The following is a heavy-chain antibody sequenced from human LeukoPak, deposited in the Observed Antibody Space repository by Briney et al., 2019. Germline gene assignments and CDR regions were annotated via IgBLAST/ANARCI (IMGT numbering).Heavy chain of an antibody. D-gene: IGHD6-13*01. CDR2: INPNSGGT. CDR1: GYTFTGYY. J-gene: IGHJ6*02. CDR3: AREPPRIAAAANYYYYGRDV. Sequence: ASVKVSCKASGYTFTGYYMHWVRQAPGQGLEWMGWINPNSGGTNYAQKFQGRVTMTRDTSISTAYMELSRLRSDDTAVYYCAREPPRIAAAANYYYYGRDVWGQGTTVTVSS. V-gene: IGHV1-2*02.